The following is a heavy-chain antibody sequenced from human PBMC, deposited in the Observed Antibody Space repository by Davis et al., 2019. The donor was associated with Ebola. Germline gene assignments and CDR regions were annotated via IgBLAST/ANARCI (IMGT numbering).Heavy chain of an antibody. CDR2: IYYSGST. V-gene: IGHV4-59*01. J-gene: IGHJ5*02. Sequence: PSETLSLTCTVSGGSISSYYWSWIRQPPGKGLEWIGYIYYSGSTNYNPSLKSRVTISVDTSKNQFSLKLSSVTAADTAVYYCARTRSNNLPFDPWGQGTLVTVSS. D-gene: IGHD1-14*01. CDR3: ARTRSNNLPFDP. CDR1: GGSISSYY.